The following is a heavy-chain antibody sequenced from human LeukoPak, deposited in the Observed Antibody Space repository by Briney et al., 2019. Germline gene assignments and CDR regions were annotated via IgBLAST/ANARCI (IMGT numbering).Heavy chain of an antibody. Sequence: PEGSLRLSCAASGFTFSSFAMSWVRQAPGKGLEWVSGIIGSGGGTLYADSVKGRFTISRDNSKNTLYLQMNSLRAEDTAVYYCAKDSPYYYDSSGYYGFDYWGQGTLVTVSS. V-gene: IGHV3-23*01. CDR2: IIGSGGGT. D-gene: IGHD3-22*01. J-gene: IGHJ4*02. CDR3: AKDSPYYYDSSGYYGFDY. CDR1: GFTFSSFA.